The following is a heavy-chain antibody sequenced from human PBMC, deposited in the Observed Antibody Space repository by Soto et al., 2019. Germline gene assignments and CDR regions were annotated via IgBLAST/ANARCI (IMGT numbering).Heavy chain of an antibody. CDR1: GYTFTSHD. Sequence: QVQLVQSGAEVKKSGASVKVSCKASGYTFTSHDINWVRQATGQGLEWMGWMNPNSGNTGYAQKFQGRVTMTRNTSISTAYRELSSLRSEDPAVYYCARGDYGDYARFDYWGQGTLVTVSS. CDR3: ARGDYGDYARFDY. V-gene: IGHV1-8*01. J-gene: IGHJ4*02. D-gene: IGHD4-17*01. CDR2: MNPNSGNT.